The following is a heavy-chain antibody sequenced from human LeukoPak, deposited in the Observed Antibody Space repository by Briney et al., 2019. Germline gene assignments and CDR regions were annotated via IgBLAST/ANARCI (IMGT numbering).Heavy chain of an antibody. CDR1: GFTFSGDA. CDR3: AKVKTTVITPIDY. Sequence: AGGSLRLSCSASGFTFSGDAMHWVRQAPGKGLEHVSVISNSGITTYYADSVKGRFTISRDNSKNTLYLQMNTLRAEDTAVYYCAKVKTTVITPIDYWGQGTLVTVSS. CDR2: ISNSGITT. J-gene: IGHJ4*02. D-gene: IGHD4-23*01. V-gene: IGHV3-64*04.